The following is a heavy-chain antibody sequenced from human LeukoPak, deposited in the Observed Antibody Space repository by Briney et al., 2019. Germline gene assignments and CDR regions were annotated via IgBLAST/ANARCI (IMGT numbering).Heavy chain of an antibody. V-gene: IGHV4-39*01. CDR1: GVSISSSSYY. J-gene: IGHJ4*02. D-gene: IGHD3-10*01. Sequence: PSETLSLTCTVSGVSISSSSYYWGWIRQPPGKGLEWIGSIYYSGSTYYNPSLKSRVTISVDTSKNQFSLKLSSVTAADTAVYYCARRPVWGSGSYYPFDDWGQGTLVTVSS. CDR2: IYYSGST. CDR3: ARRPVWGSGSYYPFDD.